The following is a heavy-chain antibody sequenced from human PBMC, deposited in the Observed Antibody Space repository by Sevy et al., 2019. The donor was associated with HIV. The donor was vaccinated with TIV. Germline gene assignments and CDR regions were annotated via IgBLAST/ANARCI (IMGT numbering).Heavy chain of an antibody. V-gene: IGHV3-21*01. CDR3: AGGRERAAATAAYYYYYGMDV. CDR1: GFTFSSYS. CDR2: ISSSSSYI. J-gene: IGHJ6*02. D-gene: IGHD1-26*01. Sequence: GGSLRLSCAASGFTFSSYSMNWVRQAPGKGLEWVSSISSSSSYIYYADSVKGRFTISRDNAKNSLYLQMNSLRAEDTAVYYCAGGRERAAATAAYYYYYGMDVWGQGTTVTVSS.